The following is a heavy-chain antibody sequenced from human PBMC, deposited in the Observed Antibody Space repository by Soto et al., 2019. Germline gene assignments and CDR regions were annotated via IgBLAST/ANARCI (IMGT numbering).Heavy chain of an antibody. CDR2: ISGSGGST. Sequence: EVQLLESGGGLVQPGGSLRLSCAASGFTFSSYAMSWVRQAPGKGLEWVSAISGSGGSTYYADSVKGRFTISRDNSKNTLYLQMNSLRAEDTAVYYCAKDLGTIFGVVILDAFDIWGQGTMVTVSS. V-gene: IGHV3-23*01. J-gene: IGHJ3*02. CDR3: AKDLGTIFGVVILDAFDI. D-gene: IGHD3-3*01. CDR1: GFTFSSYA.